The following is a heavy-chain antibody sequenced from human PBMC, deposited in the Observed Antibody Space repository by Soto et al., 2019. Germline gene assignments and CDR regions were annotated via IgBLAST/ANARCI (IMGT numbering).Heavy chain of an antibody. J-gene: IGHJ6*03. CDR2: IKSKTDGGTT. CDR3: THAAGGLRFLPYYYYYMDV. D-gene: IGHD3-3*01. CDR1: GFTFSNAW. Sequence: GGSLRLSCAASGFTFSNAWMSWVRQAPGKGLEWVGRIKSKTDGGTTDYAAPVKGRFTISRDDSKNTLYLQMNSLKTEDTAVYYCTHAAGGLRFLPYYYYYMDVWGKGTTVTVSS. V-gene: IGHV3-15*01.